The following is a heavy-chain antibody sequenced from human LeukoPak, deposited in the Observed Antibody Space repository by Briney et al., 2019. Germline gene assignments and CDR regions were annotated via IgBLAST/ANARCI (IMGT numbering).Heavy chain of an antibody. CDR2: ISHSGST. CDR3: ARGVPYDSSGYYPDY. V-gene: IGHV4-34*01. J-gene: IGHJ4*02. Sequence: SETLSLTCAVYGGSFSGYYWSWIRQPPGKGLEWIGEISHSGSTNYNPSLKSRVTISVDTSKNQFSLKLSSVTAADTAVYYCARGVPYDSSGYYPDYWGQGTLVTVSS. CDR1: GGSFSGYY. D-gene: IGHD3-22*01.